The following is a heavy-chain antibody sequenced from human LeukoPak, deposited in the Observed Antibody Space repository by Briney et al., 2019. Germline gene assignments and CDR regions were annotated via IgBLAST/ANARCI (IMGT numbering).Heavy chain of an antibody. CDR1: GFTFSTYG. CDR3: ARDPTTYYYGSGSYYKGRYFDY. J-gene: IGHJ4*02. CDR2: ISSSGSTI. V-gene: IGHV3-48*04. D-gene: IGHD3-10*01. Sequence: GGSLRLSCAASGFTFSTYGMFWVRQAPGKGLEWVSYISSSGSTIYYADSVKGRFTISRDNAKNSLYLQMNSLRAEDTAVYYCARDPTTYYYGSGSYYKGRYFDYWGQGTLVTVSS.